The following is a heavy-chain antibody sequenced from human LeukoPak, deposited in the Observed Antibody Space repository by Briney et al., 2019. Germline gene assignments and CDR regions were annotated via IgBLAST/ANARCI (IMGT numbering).Heavy chain of an antibody. CDR3: ARGRRDIVVVPAAKTYYYYMDV. CDR2: IYSGGST. V-gene: IGHV3-53*01. D-gene: IGHD2-2*01. Sequence: GGSLRLSCAASGFTVSSNYMSWVRQAPGKGLEWVSVIYSGGSTYYADSVKGRFTISRDNSKNTLYLQMNSLRAEDTAVYYCARGRRDIVVVPAAKTYYYYMDVWGKGTTVTVSS. J-gene: IGHJ6*03. CDR1: GFTVSSNY.